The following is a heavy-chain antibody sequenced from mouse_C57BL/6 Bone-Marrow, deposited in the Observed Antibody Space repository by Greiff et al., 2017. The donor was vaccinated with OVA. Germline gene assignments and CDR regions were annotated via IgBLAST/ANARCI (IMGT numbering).Heavy chain of an antibody. D-gene: IGHD4-1*01. CDR1: GFTFSSYA. CDR2: ISDGGSYT. V-gene: IGHV5-4*01. CDR3: ARDITGYYAMDY. J-gene: IGHJ4*01. Sequence: EVLLVESGGGLVKPGGSLKLSCAASGFTFSSYAMSWVRQTPGQRLEWVATISDGGSYTYYPDNVKGRFTITRDNAKNTLYLQISHLKSEDTAMYYCARDITGYYAMDYWGQGTSVTVSS.